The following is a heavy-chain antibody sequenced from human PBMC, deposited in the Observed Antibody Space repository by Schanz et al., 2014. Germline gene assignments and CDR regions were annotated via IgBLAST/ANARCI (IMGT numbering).Heavy chain of an antibody. J-gene: IGHJ6*02. D-gene: IGHD5-12*01. CDR2: IYYSGST. CDR1: GGSISNYY. CDR3: ARAEINSGYARYYYGMDV. Sequence: QVQLQESGPGLVKPSETLSLTCTVSGGSISNYYWSWIRQPPGKGLEWIGYIYYSGSTNYNPSLKSRVTIPVDSSKNQFARKLSSGTAADTAVYYCARAEINSGYARYYYGMDVWGQGTTVTVSS. V-gene: IGHV4-59*12.